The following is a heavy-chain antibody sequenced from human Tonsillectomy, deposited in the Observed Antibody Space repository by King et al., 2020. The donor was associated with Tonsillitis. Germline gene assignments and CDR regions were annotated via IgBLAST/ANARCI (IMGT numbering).Heavy chain of an antibody. J-gene: IGHJ6*03. CDR3: VGDGDEMAVLTRGFHPYMDV. CDR2: IYSGESA. CDR1: GLSVSKNY. D-gene: IGHD2-21*01. Sequence: EVQLVESGGGLIQPGGSLRLSCTASGLSVSKNYMSWVRQAPGKGLEWVSVIYSGESAYYADSVKGRFTISRDSSKNTLYLQMNTLRAEDTAVYYCVGDGDEMAVLTRGFHPYMDVWGKGTTVTVSS. V-gene: IGHV3-53*01.